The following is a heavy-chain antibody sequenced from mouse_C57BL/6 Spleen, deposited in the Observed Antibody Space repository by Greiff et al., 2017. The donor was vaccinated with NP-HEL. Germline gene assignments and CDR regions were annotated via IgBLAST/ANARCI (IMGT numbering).Heavy chain of an antibody. CDR1: GYTFTSYW. J-gene: IGHJ2*01. Sequence: QVHVKQSGTELVKPGASVKLSCKASGYTFTSYWMHWVKQRPGQGLEWIGNINPSNGGTNYNEKFKSKATLTVDKSSSTAYMQLSSLTSEDSAVYYCAREGASWPFDYWGQGTTLTVSS. D-gene: IGHD3-1*01. CDR3: AREGASWPFDY. V-gene: IGHV1-53*01. CDR2: INPSNGGT.